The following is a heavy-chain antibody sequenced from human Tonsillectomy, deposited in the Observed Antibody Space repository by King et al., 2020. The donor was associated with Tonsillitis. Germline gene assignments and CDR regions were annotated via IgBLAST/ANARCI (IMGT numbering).Heavy chain of an antibody. CDR1: GFSFSSYG. D-gene: IGHD1-20*01. CDR3: ARSITGSTRGIDY. CDR2: IWNDGKNK. Sequence: QLVQSGGGVVQPGRSLRLSCAPSGFSFSSYGMHWVRQAPGKGLEWVAVIWNDGKNKWYPDSVKGRLTISRDDSKNTLYLQMDSLRDEDTAVYYCARSITGSTRGIDYWGQGTLVTVSS. V-gene: IGHV3-33*01. J-gene: IGHJ4*02.